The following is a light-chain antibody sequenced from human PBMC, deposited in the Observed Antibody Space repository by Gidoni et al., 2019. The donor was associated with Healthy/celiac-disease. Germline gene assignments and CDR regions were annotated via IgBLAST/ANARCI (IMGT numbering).Light chain of an antibody. J-gene: IGKJ4*01. V-gene: IGKV3-20*01. CDR3: QQYGRSALT. Sequence: DIVLTQSPGTLSLSPGERATLSCRASQSVSSSYLAWYRQKPGQAPRLLIYGASSRDTGIPDRFSGSGSGTDFTLSISRLEPEDFAVYYCQQYGRSALTFGGGTKVEIK. CDR2: GAS. CDR1: QSVSSSY.